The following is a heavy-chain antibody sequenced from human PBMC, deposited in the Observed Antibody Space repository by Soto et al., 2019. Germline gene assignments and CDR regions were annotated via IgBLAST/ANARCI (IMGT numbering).Heavy chain of an antibody. Sequence: SETLSLTCAVSGGSISSGGYSWSWIRQPPGKGLEWIGYIYHSGSTYYSPSLKSRVTISVDTSKNQFSLKLSSVTAADTAVYYCARPGYYDSSGYVHDAFDIWGQGTMVTVSS. CDR3: ARPGYYDSSGYVHDAFDI. J-gene: IGHJ3*02. D-gene: IGHD3-22*01. V-gene: IGHV4-30-2*01. CDR2: IYHSGST. CDR1: GGSISSGGYS.